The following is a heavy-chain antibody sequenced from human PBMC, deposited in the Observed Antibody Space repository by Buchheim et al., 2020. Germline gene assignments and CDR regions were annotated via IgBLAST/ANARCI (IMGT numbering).Heavy chain of an antibody. D-gene: IGHD3-16*01. CDR1: PLTSNSW. V-gene: IGHV3-15*01. CDR3: NHVMWSPDYIDYHVMDV. Sequence: EAQLVESGGGLVEAGGSLTLSCAGSPLTSNSWMSWGRQGPGEGVEWIGLIKSKGGGGTDHYDAAVEGRITIRKDDSKKTVYLQLSSLKTEDTAVYYCNHVMWSPDYIDYHVMDVWGQGTT. J-gene: IGHJ6*02. CDR2: IKSKGGGGTD.